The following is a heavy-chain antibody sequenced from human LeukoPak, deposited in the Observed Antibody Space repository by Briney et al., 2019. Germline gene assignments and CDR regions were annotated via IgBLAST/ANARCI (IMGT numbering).Heavy chain of an antibody. CDR1: GFTFSSYS. D-gene: IGHD3-22*01. J-gene: IGHJ5*02. V-gene: IGHV3-48*01. CDR3: ARDYYDSSGSSWFDP. Sequence: GGSLRLSCAASGFTFSSYSMMWVRQAPGKGLKWVSYISSSSTTIHYADSVKGRFTISRDNAKNSVYLQMNSLRAKDTALYYCARDYYDSSGSSWFDPWGQGTLVTVSS. CDR2: ISSSSTTI.